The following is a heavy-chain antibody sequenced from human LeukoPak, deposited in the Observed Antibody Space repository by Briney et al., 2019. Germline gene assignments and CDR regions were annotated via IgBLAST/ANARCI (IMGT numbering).Heavy chain of an antibody. CDR3: ARDLLNTYYYDSSGYYSLDY. J-gene: IGHJ4*02. CDR1: GGTFSSYA. CDR2: IIPIFGTA. D-gene: IGHD3-22*01. Sequence: ASVKVSCKASGGTFSSYAISWVRQAPAQGLEWMGRIIPIFGTANYAQKFQGRVTITTDESTSTAYMELSSLRSEDTAVYYCARDLLNTYYYDSSGYYSLDYWGQGTLVTVSS. V-gene: IGHV1-69*05.